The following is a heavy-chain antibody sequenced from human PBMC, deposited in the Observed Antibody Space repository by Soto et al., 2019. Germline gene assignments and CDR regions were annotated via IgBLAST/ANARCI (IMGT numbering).Heavy chain of an antibody. CDR3: ARGRGGYSYGLGYYYGMDV. J-gene: IGHJ6*02. CDR2: MNPNSGNT. V-gene: IGHV1-8*01. Sequence: RASVKVSCKASGYTFTSYYINWVRQATGQGLEWMGWMNPNSGNTGYAQKFQGRVTMTRNTSISTAYMELSSLRSEDTAVYYCARGRGGYSYGLGYYYGMDVWGQGTTVTVSS. D-gene: IGHD5-18*01. CDR1: GYTFTSYY.